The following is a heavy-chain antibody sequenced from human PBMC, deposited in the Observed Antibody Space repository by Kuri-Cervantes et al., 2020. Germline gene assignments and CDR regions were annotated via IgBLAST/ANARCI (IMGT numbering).Heavy chain of an antibody. V-gene: IGHV1-46*01. Sequence: ASVKVSCKASGYTFTSYYMHWVRQAPGQGLEWMGIINPSGGSTSYAQKFQGRVTMTRDTSISTAYMELSRLRSDDTAVYYCARVDCSSTSCYESYYYGMDVWGQGTTVTVSS. D-gene: IGHD2-2*01. CDR1: GYTFTSYY. CDR2: INPSGGST. J-gene: IGHJ6*02. CDR3: ARVDCSSTSCYESYYYGMDV.